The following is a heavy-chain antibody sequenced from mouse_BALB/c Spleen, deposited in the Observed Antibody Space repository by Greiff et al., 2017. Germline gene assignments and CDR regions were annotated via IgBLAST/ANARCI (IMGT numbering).Heavy chain of an antibody. Sequence: DVHLVESGGGLVQPGGSRKLSCAASGFTFSDYGMAWVRQAPGKGPEWVAFISNLAYSIYYADTVTGRFTISRENAKNTLYLEMSSLRSEDTAMYYCARGDGSSDYYAMDYWGQGTSVTVSS. J-gene: IGHJ4*01. D-gene: IGHD1-1*01. V-gene: IGHV5-15*02. CDR1: GFTFSDYG. CDR2: ISNLAYSI. CDR3: ARGDGSSDYYAMDY.